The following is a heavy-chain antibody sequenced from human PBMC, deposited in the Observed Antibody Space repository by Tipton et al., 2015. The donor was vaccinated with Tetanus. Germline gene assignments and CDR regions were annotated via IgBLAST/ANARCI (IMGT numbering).Heavy chain of an antibody. CDR3: ATDSHTSGWDN. CDR2: INPVFGTA. D-gene: IGHD6-19*01. V-gene: IGHV1-69*01. Sequence: QLVQSGAEVKKPGSSVKVSCKASGGTFGSYAITWVRQAPGPGLEWMGDINPVFGTANVAQKFQGRVTLTADDATGTAYLEVSSLTSDDTAVYFCATDSHTSGWDNWGQGTLVTVSS. CDR1: GGTFGSYA. J-gene: IGHJ4*02.